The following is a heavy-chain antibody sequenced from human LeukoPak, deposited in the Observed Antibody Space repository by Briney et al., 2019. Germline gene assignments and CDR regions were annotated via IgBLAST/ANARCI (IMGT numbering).Heavy chain of an antibody. CDR2: IHSDGTT. CDR1: EFSVSHNY. Sequence: GGSLRLSCAASEFSVSHNYMSWVRQAPGKGLEWVSVIHSDGTTHYADSVKGRFTISRDNSKNTLYLQMNSLRVEDTAMYYCARETGYSTSWYAYYFDYWGQGTLVTVSS. D-gene: IGHD6-13*01. V-gene: IGHV3-53*01. J-gene: IGHJ4*02. CDR3: ARETGYSTSWYAYYFDY.